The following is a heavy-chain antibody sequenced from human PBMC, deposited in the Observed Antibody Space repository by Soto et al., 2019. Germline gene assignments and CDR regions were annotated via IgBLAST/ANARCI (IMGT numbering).Heavy chain of an antibody. D-gene: IGHD2-15*01. Sequence: QVQLVQSGAEVKKPGSSVKVSCNASGGTFSSYAISWVRQAPGQGLEWMGGIIPIFGTANYAQKFQGRVTITADESTSTAYMELSSLRSEDTAVYYCQADHSKGWYFDYWGQGTLVTVSS. J-gene: IGHJ4*02. CDR3: QADHSKGWYFDY. CDR1: GGTFSSYA. CDR2: IIPIFGTA. V-gene: IGHV1-69*12.